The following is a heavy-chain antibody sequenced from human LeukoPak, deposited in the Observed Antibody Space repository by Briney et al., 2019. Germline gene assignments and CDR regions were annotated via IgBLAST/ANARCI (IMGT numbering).Heavy chain of an antibody. D-gene: IGHD2-2*01. CDR3: AVGLNVVVVSDAISDPYYFDY. V-gene: IGHV1-69*13. Sequence: SVKVSCKASGGTLSSYAISGVRQAPGQGVEWMGGIIPILGTANTAQTFQGRVTITADESTSTAYMELRSLRSEDTAVYHCAVGLNVVVVSDAISDPYYFDYWRQGTLVTVSS. CDR2: IIPILGTA. CDR1: GGTLSSYA. J-gene: IGHJ4*02.